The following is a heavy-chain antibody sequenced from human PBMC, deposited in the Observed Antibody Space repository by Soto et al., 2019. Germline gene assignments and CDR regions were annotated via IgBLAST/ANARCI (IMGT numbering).Heavy chain of an antibody. CDR2: ISGSDGST. D-gene: IGHD5-12*01. J-gene: IGHJ5*02. V-gene: IGHV3-23*01. CDR3: AKDRLGSGYDFGP. CDR1: GFIFSRYA. Sequence: PGGFLRLSCAASGFIFSRYAMSWVRQAPGKGLEWVSRISGSDGSTYYADSVKGRLTISRDNSKNTLYLQMNSLRAEDTAIYSCAKDRLGSGYDFGPWGRGTLVNVSS.